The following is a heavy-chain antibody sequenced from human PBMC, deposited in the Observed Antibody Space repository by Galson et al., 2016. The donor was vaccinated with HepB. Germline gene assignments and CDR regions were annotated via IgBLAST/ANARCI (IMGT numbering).Heavy chain of an antibody. CDR3: ARRGAYNFGWYFDL. CDR1: GYSFSTYW. Sequence: ESLKISCKGSGYSFSTYWIGWVRQMPGKGLEWMAIIYPGDSNIKYSPSFQGQVTIPVDKSISSAYLQWSSLKASDSAMYYCARRGAYNFGWYFDLWGRGTLVTVSS. V-gene: IGHV5-51*01. CDR2: IYPGDSNI. D-gene: IGHD5-24*01. J-gene: IGHJ2*01.